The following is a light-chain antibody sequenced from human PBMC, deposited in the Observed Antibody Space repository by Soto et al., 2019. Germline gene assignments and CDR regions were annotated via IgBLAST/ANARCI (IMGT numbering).Light chain of an antibody. CDR1: QSISTW. CDR2: GAS. V-gene: IGKV1-5*01. CDR3: QHYNSYGT. Sequence: DIQMTQSPSTLSASAGDRVTITFRASQSISTWLAWYQQTPGKAPKLLIYGASSLASGVPSRFSGSGSGTEFTLTISSLQPDDFATYYCQHYNSYGTFGQGTKVDIK. J-gene: IGKJ1*01.